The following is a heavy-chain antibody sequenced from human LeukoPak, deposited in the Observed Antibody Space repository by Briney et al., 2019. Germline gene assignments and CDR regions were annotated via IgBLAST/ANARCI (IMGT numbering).Heavy chain of an antibody. CDR2: IFHSGNT. Sequence: SQTLYLTCAVSGGSISSGTYSWNWIRQPPGEGLEWIGYIFHSGNTYYNPSLKSRVTISVDRSKTQFSLKLSSVTAADTAVYYCARGYSDYPYFFDYWGQGSLVTVSS. V-gene: IGHV4-30-2*01. D-gene: IGHD5-12*01. CDR1: GGSISSGTYS. J-gene: IGHJ4*02. CDR3: ARGYSDYPYFFDY.